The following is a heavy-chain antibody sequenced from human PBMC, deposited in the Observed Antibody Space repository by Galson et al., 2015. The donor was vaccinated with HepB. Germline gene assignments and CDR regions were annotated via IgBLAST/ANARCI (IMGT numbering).Heavy chain of an antibody. CDR1: GYTFTSYG. CDR2: ISAYNGNT. V-gene: IGHV1-18*01. J-gene: IGHJ5*02. D-gene: IGHD2-2*01. CDR3: ARSDLYCSSTSCHRGWFDP. Sequence: SVKVSCKASGYTFTSYGISWVRQAPGQGLEWMGWISAYNGNTNYAQKLQGRVTMTTDTSTSTAYMELRSLRSDDTAVYYCARSDLYCSSTSCHRGWFDPWGQGTLVTVPS.